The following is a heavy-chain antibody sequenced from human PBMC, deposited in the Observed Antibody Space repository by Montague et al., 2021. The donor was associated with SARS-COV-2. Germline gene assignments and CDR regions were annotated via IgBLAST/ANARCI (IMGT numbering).Heavy chain of an antibody. CDR1: GFTFSSYY. V-gene: IGHV3-21*01. CDR2: ISGSGSYI. J-gene: IGHJ5*02. Sequence: SLRLSCAASGFTFSSYYMNWVRQAPGKGLEWVSSISGSGSYIYYADSVKGRFTISRDNAKNSLYLQMNSLRAEDTAVYYCARDLPSFFLGIAVAGPFDPWGQGTLVTVSS. CDR3: ARDLPSFFLGIAVAGPFDP. D-gene: IGHD6-19*01.